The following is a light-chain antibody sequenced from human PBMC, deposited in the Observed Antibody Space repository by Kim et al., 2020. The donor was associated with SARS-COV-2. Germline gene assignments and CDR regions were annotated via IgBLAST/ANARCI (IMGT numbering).Light chain of an antibody. V-gene: IGLV10-54*01. CDR1: SNNVGDEG. CDR3: SAWDRSLSAWV. J-gene: IGLJ3*02. Sequence: RPTATLTCTGNSNNVGDEGAAWLQQHQGHPPKLLSYRNNNRPSGISERFSASKSGNTASLTITGLQPEDEADYYCSAWDRSLSAWVFGGGTKLTVL. CDR2: RNN.